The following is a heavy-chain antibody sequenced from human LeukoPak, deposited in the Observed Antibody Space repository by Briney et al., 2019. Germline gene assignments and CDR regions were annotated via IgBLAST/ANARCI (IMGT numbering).Heavy chain of an antibody. V-gene: IGHV3-74*01. J-gene: IGHJ6*03. CDR2: INSDGSST. Sequence: QPGGSLRLSCAASGFTFSSYAMNWVRQAPGKGLVWVSRINSDGSSTSYADSVKGRFTISRDNANNTLYLQMNSLRAEDTAVYYCARGTGAPYYYYYMDVWGKGTTVTVSS. CDR1: GFTFSSYA. D-gene: IGHD1-14*01. CDR3: ARGTGAPYYYYYMDV.